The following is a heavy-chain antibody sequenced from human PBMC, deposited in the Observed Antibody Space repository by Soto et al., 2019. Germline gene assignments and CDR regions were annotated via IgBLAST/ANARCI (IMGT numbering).Heavy chain of an antibody. CDR2: ISGSGANT. CDR3: ASHYDSGGTDYFDY. V-gene: IGHV3-23*01. Sequence: GGSLRLSCAASGFTFSDYAMSWVRQAPGKGLEWVSAISGSGANTYYADSVKGRFPISRDNSQNTLYLQMNSLRAEDTAVYYCASHYDSGGTDYFDYWGQGTPGTVSS. CDR1: GFTFSDYA. D-gene: IGHD3-22*01. J-gene: IGHJ4*02.